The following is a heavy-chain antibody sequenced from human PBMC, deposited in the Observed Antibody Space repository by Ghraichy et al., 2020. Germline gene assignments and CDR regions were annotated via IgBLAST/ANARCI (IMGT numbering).Heavy chain of an antibody. V-gene: IGHV4-59*01. J-gene: IGHJ3*02. CDR2: IYYSGST. CDR3: ARLSGWDIGAFDN. Sequence: SETLSLTCTVSGGSISSYYWSWIRQPPGKGLEWIGYIYYSGSTNYNPSLKSRVTISVDTSKNQFSLKLSSVTAADTAVYYCARLSGWDIGAFDNWGQGTMVTVSS. D-gene: IGHD6-19*01. CDR1: GGSISSYY.